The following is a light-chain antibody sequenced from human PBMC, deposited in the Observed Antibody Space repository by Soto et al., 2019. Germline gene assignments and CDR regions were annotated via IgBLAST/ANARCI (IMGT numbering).Light chain of an antibody. Sequence: EIVMTQSPATLSVSPGERATLSCRASQSVSSNLAWYQHKPGQAPRLLIYGASTRATGVPARFSGSGSGTEFTLTISSLQSEDFAFYYCHQYFGIPLTFGGGTKVEIE. CDR1: QSVSSN. CDR2: GAS. V-gene: IGKV3-15*01. CDR3: HQYFGIPLT. J-gene: IGKJ4*01.